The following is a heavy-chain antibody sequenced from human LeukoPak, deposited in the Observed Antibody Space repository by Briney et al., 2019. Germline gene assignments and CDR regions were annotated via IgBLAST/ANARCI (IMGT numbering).Heavy chain of an antibody. D-gene: IGHD5-12*01. V-gene: IGHV3-53*01. CDR3: ARAGTRGGYDAFDI. CDR1: GFTDSSNY. Sequence: AGGSLRLSCAGSGFTDSSNYMSCVRQAPGKGLEWVSVIYSGGSTHSADSVQGRFTISRGNSQNTLYLQMNALRGEYSGVYYCARAGTRGGYDAFDIWGQGTMVTVSS. J-gene: IGHJ3*02. CDR2: IYSGGST.